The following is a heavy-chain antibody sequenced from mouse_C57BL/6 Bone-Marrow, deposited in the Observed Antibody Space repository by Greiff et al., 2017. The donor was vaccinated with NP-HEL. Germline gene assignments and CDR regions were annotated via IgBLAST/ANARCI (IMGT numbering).Heavy chain of an antibody. D-gene: IGHD2-10*01. CDR3: ARRGAYYPFAY. Sequence: VKLQESGAELVKPGASVKMSCKASGYTFTSYWITWVKQRPGQGLEWIGDIYPGSGSTNYNEKFKSKATLTVDTSSSTAYMQLSSLTSEDSAVYYCARRGAYYPFAYWGQGTLVTVSA. J-gene: IGHJ3*01. V-gene: IGHV1-55*01. CDR2: IYPGSGST. CDR1: GYTFTSYW.